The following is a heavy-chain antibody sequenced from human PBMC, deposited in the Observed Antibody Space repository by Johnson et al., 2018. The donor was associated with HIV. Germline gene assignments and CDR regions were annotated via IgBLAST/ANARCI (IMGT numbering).Heavy chain of an antibody. CDR1: GFTLSDSA. D-gene: IGHD4-23*01. CDR2: ISYDGSNI. Sequence: QMLLVESGGGVVQPGRSLRLSCAASGFTLSDSALHWVRQAPGKGLEWVAVISYDGSNILYADSVKGRFTISRDNSKNTLYLQMNSLRAEDTAVYYCARDQGTPISGGVAFDIWGQGTMVTVSS. J-gene: IGHJ3*02. V-gene: IGHV3-30-3*01. CDR3: ARDQGTPISGGVAFDI.